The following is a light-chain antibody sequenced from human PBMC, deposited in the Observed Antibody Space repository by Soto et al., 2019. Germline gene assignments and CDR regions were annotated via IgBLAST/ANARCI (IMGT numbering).Light chain of an antibody. CDR1: QSINTF. Sequence: DIQMTQSPSSLSASVGDRVTITCRASQSINTFLNWYQEKPGKAPKLLIYAASSLQSGVPSRFSGSGSGTDFTLTITSLQPEDFATYYCQQSYGTPRTFGQGTKVENK. V-gene: IGKV1-39*01. J-gene: IGKJ2*01. CDR3: QQSYGTPRT. CDR2: AAS.